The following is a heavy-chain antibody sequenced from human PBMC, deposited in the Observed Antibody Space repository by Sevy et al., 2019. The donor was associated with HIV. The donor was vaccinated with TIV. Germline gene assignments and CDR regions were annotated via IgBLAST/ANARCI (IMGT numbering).Heavy chain of an antibody. CDR1: GFTFSSYW. CDR2: IKKDGSEK. J-gene: IGHJ3*01. Sequence: GGSLRLSCATSGFTFSSYWMSWVRQTPEKGLEWVAMIKKDGSEKYYVDSVQGRFTISRHNAKNSLYLQMHSLRVEDTAIYYCARVAIGAVVSPDEFDFWGQRTLVTVSS. CDR3: ARVAIGAVVSPDEFDF. V-gene: IGHV3-7*04. D-gene: IGHD2-15*01.